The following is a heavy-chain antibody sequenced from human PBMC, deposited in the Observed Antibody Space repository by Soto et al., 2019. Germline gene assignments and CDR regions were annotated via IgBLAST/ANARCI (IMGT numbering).Heavy chain of an antibody. CDR1: GGSISSGGYY. V-gene: IGHV4-31*03. CDR3: ARVSLFTGYYIDY. J-gene: IGHJ4*02. D-gene: IGHD3-9*01. Sequence: QVQLQESGPGLVKPSQTLSLTCTVSGGSISSGGYYWSWIRQHPGKGLEWIGYIYYSGSTYYNPSLQGRVTISVDTAKNPFSLKLGLVAAADTAVDYCARVSLFTGYYIDYWGQGTLVTVSS. CDR2: IYYSGST.